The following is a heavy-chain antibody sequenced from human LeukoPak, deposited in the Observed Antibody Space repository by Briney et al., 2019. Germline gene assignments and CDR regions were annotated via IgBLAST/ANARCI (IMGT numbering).Heavy chain of an antibody. CDR1: GGTFSSYA. D-gene: IGHD1-26*01. V-gene: IGHV1-46*03. Sequence: ASVKVSCKASGGTFSSYAISWVRQAPGQGLEWMGLVNPTDGGTAYAQKFQGRVTMTRDTSTSTLYMELSSLRSGDTAMYFCTRPHIVGAPGDFDYWGQGTLVTVSS. J-gene: IGHJ4*02. CDR3: TRPHIVGAPGDFDY. CDR2: VNPTDGGT.